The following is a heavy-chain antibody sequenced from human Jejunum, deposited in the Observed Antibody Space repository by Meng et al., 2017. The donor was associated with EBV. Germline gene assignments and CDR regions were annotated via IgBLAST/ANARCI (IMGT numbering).Heavy chain of an antibody. CDR3: ASRPGFNIGPFDY. CDR1: GYTFTNYP. V-gene: IGHV1-3*01. Sequence: QVQLVQSGAEVKKPGASVKLSCKASGYTFTNYPIHWVRQAPRQRPEWMGCINPGNGETEFSQKFQGRVTITRDTSATTAYMELTSLRSEDTAVYYCASRPGFNIGPFDYWGQGTLVTVSS. J-gene: IGHJ4*02. CDR2: INPGNGET. D-gene: IGHD3/OR15-3a*01.